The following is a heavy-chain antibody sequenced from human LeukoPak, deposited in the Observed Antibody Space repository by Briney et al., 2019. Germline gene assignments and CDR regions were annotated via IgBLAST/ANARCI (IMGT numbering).Heavy chain of an antibody. CDR1: GYTFTSYY. Sequence: ASVKVSCKASGYTFTSYYMHWVRQAPGQGLEWMGIINPSGGSTSYAQKFQGRVTMTEDTSTDTAYMELSSLRSEDTAVYYCATAVRPKYFDWHAKPRPIDYWGQGTLVTVSS. CDR3: ATAVRPKYFDWHAKPRPIDY. CDR2: INPSGGST. D-gene: IGHD3-9*01. V-gene: IGHV1-46*01. J-gene: IGHJ4*02.